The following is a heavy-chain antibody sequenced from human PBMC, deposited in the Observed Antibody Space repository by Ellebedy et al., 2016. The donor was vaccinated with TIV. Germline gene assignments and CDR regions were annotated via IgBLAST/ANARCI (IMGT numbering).Heavy chain of an antibody. V-gene: IGHV3-23*01. CDR3: AKDLAGDYGISYFDN. CDR1: GFTFRNHA. Sequence: GESLKISCSASGFTFRNHAMSWVRQAPGKGLEWVSAISASGGSTYYADSVEGRFTISRDTSKNTLYLQMDTLSADDTALYFCAKDLAGDYGISYFDNWGRGTLVTVSS. D-gene: IGHD4-17*01. CDR2: ISASGGST. J-gene: IGHJ4*02.